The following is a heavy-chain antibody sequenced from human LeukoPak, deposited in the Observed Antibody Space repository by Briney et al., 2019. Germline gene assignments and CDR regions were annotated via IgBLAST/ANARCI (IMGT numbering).Heavy chain of an antibody. J-gene: IGHJ4*02. D-gene: IGHD6-19*01. Sequence: KPSETLSLTCTVSGGSISSTSYYWGWIRQPPGKGLEWIGSIYYSGSTYYNPSLKSRVTISVDTSKNQFSLKLSSVTAADTAVYYCARGERAVAGKVDYWGQGTLATVSS. V-gene: IGHV4-39*01. CDR3: ARGERAVAGKVDY. CDR2: IYYSGST. CDR1: GGSISSTSYY.